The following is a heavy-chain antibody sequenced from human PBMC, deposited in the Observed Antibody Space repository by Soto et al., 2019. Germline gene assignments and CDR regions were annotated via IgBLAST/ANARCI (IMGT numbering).Heavy chain of an antibody. J-gene: IGHJ4*02. D-gene: IGHD2-15*01. Sequence: PSQTLSLTRAISGDSVSSTSASWNWIRQSPSRGLEWLGRTYYRSKWTNDYAVSVRSRITINPDTSKNQFSLQLSSVTPEDTAMYYCVRGYSSSFDYWGQGTLVTVSS. CDR3: VRGYSSSFDY. CDR1: GDSVSSTSAS. V-gene: IGHV6-1*01. CDR2: TYYRSKWTN.